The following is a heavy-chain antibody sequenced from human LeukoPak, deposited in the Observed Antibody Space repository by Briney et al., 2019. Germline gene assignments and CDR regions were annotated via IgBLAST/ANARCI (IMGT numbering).Heavy chain of an antibody. CDR1: GFTFSSYW. V-gene: IGHV3-7*01. CDR3: ATEYSSSWYYFDY. J-gene: IGHJ4*02. Sequence: GGSLRLSCAASGFTFSSYWMSWVRQAPGKGLEWVANIKQDGSEEYYVDSVKGRFTISRDNAKNSLYLQMNSLRAEDTAVYYCATEYSSSWYYFDYWGQGTLVTVSS. D-gene: IGHD6-13*01. CDR2: IKQDGSEE.